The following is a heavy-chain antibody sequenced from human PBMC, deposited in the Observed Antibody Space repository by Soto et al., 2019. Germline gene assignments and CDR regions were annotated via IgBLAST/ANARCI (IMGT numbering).Heavy chain of an antibody. CDR2: IDHSGRT. J-gene: IGHJ4*02. Sequence: QVQLQQWGGGLLKPSETVSLTCAVYGGSFSANYWSWIRQPPGKGLEWIGEIDHSGRTNYNPSLKSRVPISVDTSENQFSLRLSSVTAADTAVYYCARGDEIYCTTTSCQRNYYVDYWGQGTLVTVS. CDR1: GGSFSANY. CDR3: ARGDEIYCTTTSCQRNYYVDY. D-gene: IGHD2-2*01. V-gene: IGHV4-34*01.